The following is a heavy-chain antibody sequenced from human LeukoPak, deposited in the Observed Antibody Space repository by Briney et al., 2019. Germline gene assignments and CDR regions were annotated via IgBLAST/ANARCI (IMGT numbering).Heavy chain of an antibody. CDR1: GYTFTSYG. J-gene: IGHJ5*02. D-gene: IGHD7-27*01. V-gene: IGHV1-18*01. CDR3: ARDQGRLGWFDP. Sequence: ASVKVSCKASGYTFTSYGISWVRQAPGQGLVWMGWISAYNGNANYAQKLQGRVTMTTDTSTSTAYMELRSLRSDDTAVYYCARDQGRLGWFDPWGQGTLVTVSS. CDR2: ISAYNGNA.